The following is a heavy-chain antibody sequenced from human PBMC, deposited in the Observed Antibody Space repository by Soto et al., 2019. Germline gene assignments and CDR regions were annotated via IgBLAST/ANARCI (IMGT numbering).Heavy chain of an antibody. D-gene: IGHD3-10*01. CDR1: GGSISSYY. V-gene: IGHV4-59*01. CDR3: AGTITMVRGAMRWFDP. CDR2: IYYSGST. Sequence: QVQLQESGPGLVKPSETLSLTCTVSGGSISSYYWSWIRQPPGKGLEWIGYIYYSGSTNYNPSLKSRVTISVDTSKNQFSLKLSSVTAADTAVYYCAGTITMVRGAMRWFDPWGQGTLVTVSS. J-gene: IGHJ5*02.